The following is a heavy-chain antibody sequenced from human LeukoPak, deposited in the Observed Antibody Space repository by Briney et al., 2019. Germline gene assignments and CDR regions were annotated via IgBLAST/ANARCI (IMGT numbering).Heavy chain of an antibody. CDR1: GGTFSSYA. J-gene: IGHJ4*02. CDR3: ARGRAYYYDSSGYQY. V-gene: IGHV1-69*04. CDR2: IIPIFGIA. Sequence: SSVKVSCKASGGTFSSYAISWVRQAPGQGLEWMGRIIPIFGIANHAQEFQGRVTITADKSTSTAYMELSSLRSEDTAVYYCARGRAYYYDSSGYQYWGQGTLVTVSS. D-gene: IGHD3-22*01.